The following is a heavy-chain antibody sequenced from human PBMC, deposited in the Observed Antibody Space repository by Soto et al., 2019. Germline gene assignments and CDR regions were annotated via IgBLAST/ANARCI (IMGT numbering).Heavy chain of an antibody. D-gene: IGHD3-22*01. J-gene: IGHJ1*01. V-gene: IGHV3-23*01. Sequence: GGSLRLSCAASGFTFSSYAMSWVRQAPGKGLEWVSAISGSGGSTYYADPVKGRFTISRDNSKNTLYLQMNSLRAEDTGVDYWAKEGGDRSGGGWGRYFQHWGQGTLVTVSS. CDR1: GFTFSSYA. CDR3: AKEGGDRSGGGWGRYFQH. CDR2: ISGSGGST.